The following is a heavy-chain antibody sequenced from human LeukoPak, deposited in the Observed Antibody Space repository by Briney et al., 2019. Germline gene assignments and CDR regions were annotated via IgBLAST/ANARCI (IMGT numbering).Heavy chain of an antibody. CDR1: GESFLGYY. CDR2: IDYTGST. J-gene: IGHJ4*02. Sequence: SETLTLTCAVYGESFLGYYWAWIRQPPGKGLEWIGEIDYTGSTNYNPSLKSRMKMSVDTSKNQFSVNLNSVTAADTAFYYCARRRIPATITGSKLSSRFDNWGQGTLATVSS. CDR3: ARRRIPATITGSKLSSRFDN. D-gene: IGHD5-12*01. V-gene: IGHV4-34*01.